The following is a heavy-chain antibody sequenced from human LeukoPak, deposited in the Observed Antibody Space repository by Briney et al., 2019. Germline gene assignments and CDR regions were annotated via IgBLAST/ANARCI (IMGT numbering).Heavy chain of an antibody. Sequence: SETLSLTCTVSGASISTSRDYWGWIRQPPGKGLEWIGSIYYIGDTYYNPSLKSRVTMSLDMSKNQFSLRLTSVTAADTAVYYCARQTGSGLFILPGGQGTLVTVSS. J-gene: IGHJ4*02. V-gene: IGHV4-39*01. CDR3: ARQTGSGLFILP. CDR1: GASISTSRDY. D-gene: IGHD3/OR15-3a*01. CDR2: IYYIGDT.